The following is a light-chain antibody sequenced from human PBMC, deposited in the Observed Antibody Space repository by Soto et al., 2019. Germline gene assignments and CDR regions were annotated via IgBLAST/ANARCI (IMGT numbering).Light chain of an antibody. Sequence: EIVMTQSPATLSVSPGERVTLSCRASQTVRNNYLAWYQQKPGQAPRLLIYDASNRATGIPNRISGSGSGTDFTLTISRLEPEDFAVYYCQQYGNSPQTFGQGTKVDIK. CDR1: QTVRNNY. CDR3: QQYGNSPQT. J-gene: IGKJ1*01. V-gene: IGKV3-20*01. CDR2: DAS.